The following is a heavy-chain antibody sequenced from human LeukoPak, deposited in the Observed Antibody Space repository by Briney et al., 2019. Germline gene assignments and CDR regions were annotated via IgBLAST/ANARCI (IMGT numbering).Heavy chain of an antibody. J-gene: IGHJ4*02. V-gene: IGHV4-38-2*02. CDR2: IYHSGST. CDR3: ARAPMITFGGVIVYYFDY. D-gene: IGHD3-16*02. CDR1: GYSISSGYY. Sequence: SETLSLTCTVSGYSISSGYYWGWIRQPPGKGLEWIGSIYHSGSTYYNPSLKSRVTISVDTSKNRFSLKLSSVTAADTAVYYCARAPMITFGGVIVYYFDYWGQGTLVTVSS.